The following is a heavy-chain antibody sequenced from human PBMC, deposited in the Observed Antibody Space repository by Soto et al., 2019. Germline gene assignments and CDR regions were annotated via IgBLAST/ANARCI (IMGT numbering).Heavy chain of an antibody. J-gene: IGHJ4*02. CDR1: GGTFSSYA. V-gene: IGHV1-69*13. CDR2: IIPIFGTA. CDR3: ASVMTTVDGYFDY. D-gene: IGHD4-17*01. Sequence: SVKVSCKASGGTFSSYAISWVRQAPGQGLEWMGGIIPIFGTANYAQKFQGRVTITADESTSTAYMELSSLRSEDTAVYYCASVMTTVDGYFDYWGQGTLVTVSS.